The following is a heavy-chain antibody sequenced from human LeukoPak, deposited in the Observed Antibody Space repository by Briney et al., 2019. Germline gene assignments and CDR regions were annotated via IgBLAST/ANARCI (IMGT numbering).Heavy chain of an antibody. J-gene: IGHJ4*02. V-gene: IGHV1-18*01. CDR3: ARVLRYDFWSAYYFDY. CDR1: GYTFNSYD. CDR2: ISTYNGNT. D-gene: IGHD3-3*01. Sequence: GASVTVSCKASGYTFNSYDISWVRQAAGKGLEWMAWISTYNGNTNYAQKVQGRATMTTDTSTSTAYMELRSLRSDDTAVYYCARVLRYDFWSAYYFDYWGQGTLVTVSS.